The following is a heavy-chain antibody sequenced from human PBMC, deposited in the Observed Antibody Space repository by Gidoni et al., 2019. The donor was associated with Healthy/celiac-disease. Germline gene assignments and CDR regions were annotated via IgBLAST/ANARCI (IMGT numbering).Heavy chain of an antibody. D-gene: IGHD2-2*01. Sequence: QVQLQESGPGLVKPSATLSLTCAVSGSSISSGYYWGWIRQPPGKGLEWIGSIYHSGSTYYNPSLKSRVTISVDTSKNQFSLKLSSVTAADTAVYYCARGDIVVVPAARGWFDPWGQGTLVTVSS. CDR1: GSSISSGYY. CDR3: ARGDIVVVPAARGWFDP. CDR2: IYHSGST. V-gene: IGHV4-38-2*01. J-gene: IGHJ5*02.